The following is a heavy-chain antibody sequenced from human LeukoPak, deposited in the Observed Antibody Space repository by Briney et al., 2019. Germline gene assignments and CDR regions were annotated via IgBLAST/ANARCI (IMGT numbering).Heavy chain of an antibody. CDR2: ISYDGSNK. CDR3: ARSYGSGSLDYFDY. V-gene: IGHV3-30*04. Sequence: GGSLRLSCAASGFTFSSYAMHWVRQASGKGLEWVAVISYDGSNKYYADSAKGRFTISRDNSKNTLYLQMNSLRAEDTAVYYCARSYGSGSLDYFDYWGQGTLVTVSS. CDR1: GFTFSSYA. D-gene: IGHD3-10*01. J-gene: IGHJ4*02.